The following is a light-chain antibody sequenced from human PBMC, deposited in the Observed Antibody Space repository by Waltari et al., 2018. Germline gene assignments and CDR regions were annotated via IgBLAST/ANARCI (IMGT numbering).Light chain of an antibody. CDR3: ATWDDNLSGSWV. CDR1: SSNIGGTS. CDR2: SED. Sequence: QSVLTQPPSVSGAPGQGVAIACSGSSSNIGGTSVNWFQQLPATAPKLLIPSEDQRPSGVPDRFSGSKSGTSASLAIIGLQSEDEADYYGATWDDNLSGSWVFGGGTKLTVL. J-gene: IGLJ3*02. V-gene: IGLV1-44*01.